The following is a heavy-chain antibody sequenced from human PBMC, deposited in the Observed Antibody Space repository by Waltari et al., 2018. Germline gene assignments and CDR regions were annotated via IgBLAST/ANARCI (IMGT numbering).Heavy chain of an antibody. Sequence: EVQLVESGGGLVQPGGSLRLSCAASGFTFRGSWMSWVRQAPGKGLEWVANIKQDGSEKYYVDSVKGRFTISRDNAKNSLYLQMNSLRAEDTAVYYCATEPYSSSYYFDYWGQGTLVTVSS. CDR1: GFTFRGSW. J-gene: IGHJ4*02. CDR3: ATEPYSSSYYFDY. V-gene: IGHV3-7*01. CDR2: IKQDGSEK. D-gene: IGHD6-6*01.